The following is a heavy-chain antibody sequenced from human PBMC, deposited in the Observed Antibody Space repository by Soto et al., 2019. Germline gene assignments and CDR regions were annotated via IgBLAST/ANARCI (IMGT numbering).Heavy chain of an antibody. CDR3: AMLGGWSGGSSGMDV. CDR1: GLIFSDYH. D-gene: IGHD6-19*01. J-gene: IGHJ6*02. V-gene: IGHV3-72*01. CDR2: IRRKATSYTT. Sequence: EVQLVESGGGLVQPGGSLRLSCAASGLIFSDYHMDWVRQAPGKGLEWVGRIRRKATSYTTEYAASVKGRFTISRDDSKNSLYLQTNSLKSEDTGVYYCAMLGGWSGGSSGMDVWGQATTVTVSS.